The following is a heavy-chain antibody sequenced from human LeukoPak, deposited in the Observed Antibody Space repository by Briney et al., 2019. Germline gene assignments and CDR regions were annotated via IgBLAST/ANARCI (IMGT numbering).Heavy chain of an antibody. V-gene: IGHV5-51*01. CDR3: ARHSPTTIAAAGTGDY. CDR2: IYPGDSDT. D-gene: IGHD6-13*01. J-gene: IGHJ4*02. CDR1: GYSFTSYW. Sequence: GESLKISCKGSGYSFTSYWIGWVRQMPGKGLEWMGIIYPGDSDTRYSPSFQGQVTISADKSISTAYLQWSSLKASDTAMYYCARHSPTTIAAAGTGDYWGQGTLVTVSS.